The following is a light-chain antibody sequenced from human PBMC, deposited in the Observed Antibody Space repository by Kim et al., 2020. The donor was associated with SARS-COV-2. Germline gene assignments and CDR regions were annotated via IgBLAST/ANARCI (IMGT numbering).Light chain of an antibody. Sequence: SPGERASLSCRASQSVSSGYLAWYQQKPGQPPRLLIYSTSSGASGIPDRFSGSGSGTEFTLTISRLEPEDFAVYYCQQYGHSPWTFGQGTKVDIK. J-gene: IGKJ1*01. CDR2: STS. CDR3: QQYGHSPWT. CDR1: QSVSSGY. V-gene: IGKV3-20*01.